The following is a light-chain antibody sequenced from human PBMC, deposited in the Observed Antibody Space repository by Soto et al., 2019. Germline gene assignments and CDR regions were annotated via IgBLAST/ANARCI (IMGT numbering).Light chain of an antibody. CDR2: GAS. CDR1: QSVNSN. V-gene: IGKV3-15*01. Sequence: EIVMTQSPATLSVSPGESATLSCRASQSVNSNLAWYQHIPGQAPRLLIYGASTRATGIPARFSGSGSGTDFTLTISSLQSDDFAVYYCKPYNSWSLIPFGQGTRLEIK. J-gene: IGKJ5*01. CDR3: KPYNSWSLIP.